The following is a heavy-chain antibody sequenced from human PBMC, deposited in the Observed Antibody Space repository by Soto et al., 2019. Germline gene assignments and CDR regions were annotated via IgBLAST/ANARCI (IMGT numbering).Heavy chain of an antibody. CDR2: IYYSGST. J-gene: IGHJ6*01. CDR3: ARGAKGLVGSFYYGMEV. CDR1: GGSIRSDGFY. V-gene: IGHV4-31*03. D-gene: IGHD5-12*01. Sequence: LSLTCTVSGGSIRSDGFYWTWVRHLPGKGLEWVGFIYYSGSTYYNPSLKSRITISMDSSRNQFFLRLSSVTAADMAVYYCARGAKGLVGSFYYGMEVRGQGTTGTVSS.